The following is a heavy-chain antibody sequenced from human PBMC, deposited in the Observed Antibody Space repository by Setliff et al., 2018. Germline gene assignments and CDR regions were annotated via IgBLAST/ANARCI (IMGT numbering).Heavy chain of an antibody. D-gene: IGHD3-22*01. CDR1: GGSISSSSYY. CDR3: ARPNDYDSSGYYSYYFDY. CDR2: IYDSEST. J-gene: IGHJ4*02. V-gene: IGHV4-39*01. Sequence: SETLSLTCTVSGGSISSSSYYWGWIRQPPGKGLEWIGSIYDSESTYYNPSLKRRVPIPVDTSKNQFSLKLSSVTAADTAVYYCARPNDYDSSGYYSYYFDYWGQGALVTVSS.